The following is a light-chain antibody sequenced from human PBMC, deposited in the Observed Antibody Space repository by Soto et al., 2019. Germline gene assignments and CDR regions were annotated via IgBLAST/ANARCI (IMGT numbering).Light chain of an antibody. CDR1: QSISTY. CDR3: QQSYNTPLT. Sequence: DIQMTQSPSSLSASVGDRVTITCRASQSISTYLNWYQQKPGEAPNLLIYAASSLQSGVPSRFSGSGSGTDFTLTISSLQPEDSATYYCQQSYNTPLTFGGGTKVDIK. J-gene: IGKJ4*01. V-gene: IGKV1-39*01. CDR2: AAS.